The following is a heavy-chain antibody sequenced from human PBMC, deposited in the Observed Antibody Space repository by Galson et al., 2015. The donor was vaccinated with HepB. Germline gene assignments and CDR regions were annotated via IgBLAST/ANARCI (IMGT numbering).Heavy chain of an antibody. CDR1: GFTFSSYA. CDR3: ARVQAYYYDSSGYLADY. J-gene: IGHJ4*02. V-gene: IGHV3-30-3*01. Sequence: SLRLSCAASGFTFSSYAMHWVRQAPGKGLEWVAVISYDGSNKYYADSVKGRFTISRDNSKNTLYLQMNSLRAEDTAVYYCARVQAYYYDSSGYLADYWGQRTLVTVSS. D-gene: IGHD3-22*01. CDR2: ISYDGSNK.